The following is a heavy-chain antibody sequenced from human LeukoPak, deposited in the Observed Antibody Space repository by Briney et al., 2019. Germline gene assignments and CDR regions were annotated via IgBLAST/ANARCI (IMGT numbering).Heavy chain of an antibody. D-gene: IGHD6-19*01. V-gene: IGHV5-51*01. CDR1: GYSFTSYW. CDR2: IYPGDSDT. J-gene: IGHJ4*02. Sequence: GESLKISCKGSGYSFTSYWIGWVRQMPGKGLEWMGIIYPGDSDTTYSPSFQGQVTISADKSISIVYLQWSSLKASDTAMHYCARRRLTSSGCLDYWGQGTLVTVSS. CDR3: ARRRLTSSGCLDY.